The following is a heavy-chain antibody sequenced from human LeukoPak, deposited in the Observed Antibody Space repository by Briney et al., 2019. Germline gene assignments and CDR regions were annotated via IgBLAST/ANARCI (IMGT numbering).Heavy chain of an antibody. Sequence: GGSLRLSCAASEFTFSDYYMSWIRQAPGKGLEWVASIRQDGSEKHYVDSVEGRFTISRDNAKNSLHLQMNSLRAEDTAVYYCAKGSSRPPNAFDIWGQGTLVTVSS. V-gene: IGHV3-7*01. CDR3: AKGSSRPPNAFDI. J-gene: IGHJ3*02. D-gene: IGHD6-6*01. CDR2: IRQDGSEK. CDR1: EFTFSDYY.